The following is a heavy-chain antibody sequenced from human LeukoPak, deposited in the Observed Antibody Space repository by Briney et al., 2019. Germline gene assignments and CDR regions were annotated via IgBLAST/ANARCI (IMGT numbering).Heavy chain of an antibody. CDR2: ISSSSSYI. Sequence: PGGSLRLSCAASGFTFSSYSMNWVRQAPGRGLEWVSSISSSSSYIYYADSVKGRFTISRDNAKNSLYLQMNSLRAEDTAVYYFSKAGATTCSYFGYWGQGTLVTVSS. D-gene: IGHD1-1*01. CDR3: SKAGATTCSYFGY. V-gene: IGHV3-21*01. CDR1: GFTFSSYS. J-gene: IGHJ4*02.